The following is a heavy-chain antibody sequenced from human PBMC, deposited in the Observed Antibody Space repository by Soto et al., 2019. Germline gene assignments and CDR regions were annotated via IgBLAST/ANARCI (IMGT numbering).Heavy chain of an antibody. J-gene: IGHJ4*02. CDR3: ARVVLVPAAHFDY. V-gene: IGHV4-30-4*01. CDR1: GGSISRGDCY. D-gene: IGHD2-2*01. CDR2: IYYSGST. Sequence: SETLSLTCIVSGGSISRGDCYWSWIRQTPGKGLEWIGYIYYSGSTYYNPSLKSRVTISVDTSKNQFSLKLSSVTAADTAVYYCARVVLVPAAHFDYWGQGTLVT.